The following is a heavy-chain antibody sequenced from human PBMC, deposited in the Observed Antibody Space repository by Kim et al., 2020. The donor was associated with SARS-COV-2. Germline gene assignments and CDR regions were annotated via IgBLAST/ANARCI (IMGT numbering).Heavy chain of an antibody. V-gene: IGHV3-48*03. CDR3: ARVISSGRNWFDP. J-gene: IGHJ5*02. Sequence: GGSLRLSCAASGFTFSSYEMNWVRQAPGKGLEWVSYISSSGSTIYYADSVKGRFTISRDNAKNSLYLQMNSLRAEDTAVYYCARVISSGRNWFDPWGQGTLVTVSS. D-gene: IGHD6-19*01. CDR1: GFTFSSYE. CDR2: ISSSGSTI.